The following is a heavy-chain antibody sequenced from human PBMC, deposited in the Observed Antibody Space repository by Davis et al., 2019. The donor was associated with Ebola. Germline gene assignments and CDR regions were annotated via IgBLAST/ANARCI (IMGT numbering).Heavy chain of an antibody. J-gene: IGHJ6*02. CDR1: GFSLDIYS. V-gene: IGHV3-21*01. CDR3: ARGSYCSSTSCLVYYYYDMDV. D-gene: IGHD2-2*01. CDR2: ISSSSSYI. Sequence: GGSLRLSCAASGFSLDIYSANWVRQAPGKGLEWVSSISSSSSYIYYADSVKGRFTISRDNAKNSLSRQMNSLRAEDTAVYYCARGSYCSSTSCLVYYYYDMDVWGQGTTVTVSS.